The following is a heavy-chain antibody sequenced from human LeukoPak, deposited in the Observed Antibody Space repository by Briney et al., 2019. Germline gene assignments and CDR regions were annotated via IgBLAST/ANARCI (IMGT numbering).Heavy chain of an antibody. D-gene: IGHD1-20*01. CDR1: GFPFRSDW. CDR2: IDSDGTNI. J-gene: IGHJ4*02. CDR3: ARGGFYNWNTADY. V-gene: IGHV3-74*01. Sequence: GSLKLSCAASGFPFRSDWMHWVRQAPGKGLVWLSRIDSDGTNINYADSVKGRFTISRDNAKNTLYLQMNSLRVEDTAVYYCARGGFYNWNTADYWGQGTLVIVSS.